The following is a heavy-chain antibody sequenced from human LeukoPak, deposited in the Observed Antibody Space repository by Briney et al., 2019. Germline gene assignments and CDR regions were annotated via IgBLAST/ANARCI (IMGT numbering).Heavy chain of an antibody. V-gene: IGHV3-7*01. D-gene: IGHD2-15*01. CDR3: ARVVAHFDY. J-gene: IGHJ4*02. Sequence: GGSLRLFCGASGFHLSSYWMSWVCQAPRKGLEWVANIKQDGSEKYYVDCVKGRFTISRDNAKNSLYLQMNSLRAEDTAVYYCARVVAHFDYWGQGTLVTVSS. CDR2: IKQDGSEK. CDR1: GFHLSSYW.